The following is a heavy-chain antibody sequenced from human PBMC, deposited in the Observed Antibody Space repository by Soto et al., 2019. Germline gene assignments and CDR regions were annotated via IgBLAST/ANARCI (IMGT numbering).Heavy chain of an antibody. V-gene: IGHV3-23*01. CDR3: AKIDDRYGIPSSDY. Sequence: EVQLLESGGGLVQPGGSLRLSCVASGFTFSSYSMSWVRQAPGKGLEWVSGFRSGGDDGTTYYADSVKGRFTISRDNSKNTLYLQMNSLRAGDTAVYYCAKIDDRYGIPSSDYWGQGTLVTVSS. CDR2: FRSGGDDGTT. D-gene: IGHD4-17*01. J-gene: IGHJ4*02. CDR1: GFTFSSYS.